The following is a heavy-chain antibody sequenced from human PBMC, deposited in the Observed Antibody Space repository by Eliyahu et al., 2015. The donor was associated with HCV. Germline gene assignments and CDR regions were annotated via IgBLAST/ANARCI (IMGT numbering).Heavy chain of an antibody. CDR3: AKLAGDCRSPDCYIPGDWYCHL. J-gene: IGHJ2*01. CDR2: ISGSGGRT. D-gene: IGHD2-2*02. Sequence: EVQLLESGGGLVQPGGSLRLSCAASGFSFSNYAMSWVRQAPGKGLEWVSTISGSGGRTYYADSVKGRFTISRDNSKNTLYLQMNSLRADDTAVYYCAKLAGDCRSPDCYIPGDWYCHLWGRGTLVTVSS. CDR1: GFSFSNYA. V-gene: IGHV3-23*01.